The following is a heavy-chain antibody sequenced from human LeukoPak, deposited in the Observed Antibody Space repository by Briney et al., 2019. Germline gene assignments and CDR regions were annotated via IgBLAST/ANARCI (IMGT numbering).Heavy chain of an antibody. Sequence: SETLSLTCTVSGASISRYFWSWIRQPPGKGLEWIGYTYYSGSTNYNPPLKSRVTMSLDTSKSQVSLKLRSVTAADTAVYYCAREGSESFLGAFDIWGQGTMVTVSS. V-gene: IGHV4-59*01. D-gene: IGHD1-26*01. CDR1: GASISRYF. CDR2: TYYSGST. J-gene: IGHJ3*02. CDR3: AREGSESFLGAFDI.